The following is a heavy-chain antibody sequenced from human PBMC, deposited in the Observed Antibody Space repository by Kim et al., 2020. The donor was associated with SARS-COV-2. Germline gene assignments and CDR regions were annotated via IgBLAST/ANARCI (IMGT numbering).Heavy chain of an antibody. CDR3: ARGALYDNNN. CDR2: ST. Sequence: STYYADSVKGRFTVSRDNSKNTLFLQMNSLRVDDTAVYYCARGALYDNNNWGQGTLVTVSS. V-gene: IGHV3-66*01. D-gene: IGHD3-22*01. J-gene: IGHJ4*02.